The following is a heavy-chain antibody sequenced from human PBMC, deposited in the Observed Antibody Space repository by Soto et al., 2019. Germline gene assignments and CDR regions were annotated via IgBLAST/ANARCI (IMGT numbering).Heavy chain of an antibody. CDR1: GFTFSNAW. V-gene: IGHV3-15*07. J-gene: IGHJ4*02. CDR2: IKSKTDGRTT. D-gene: IGHD6-13*01. Sequence: GGSLRLSCAASGFTFSNAWMNWVRQAPGKGLEWVGRIKSKTDGRTTDYAAPVKGRFTISNDDSKNTLYLQMNSLKTEDTAIYYCVTLMSAAANGYWGQGTLVTVSS. CDR3: VTLMSAAANGY.